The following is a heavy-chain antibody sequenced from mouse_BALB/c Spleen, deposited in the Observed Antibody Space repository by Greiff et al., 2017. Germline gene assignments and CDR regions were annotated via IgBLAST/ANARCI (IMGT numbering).Heavy chain of an antibody. V-gene: IGHV5-12-2*01. J-gene: IGHJ3*01. CDR3: ARQTARAFAY. D-gene: IGHD3-2*01. Sequence: EVMLVESGGGLVQPGGSLKLSCAASGFTFSSYTMSWVRQTPEKRLEWVAYISNGGGSTYYPDTVKGRFTISRDNAKNTLYLQMSSLKSEDTAMYYCARQTARAFAYWGQGTLVTVSA. CDR2: ISNGGGST. CDR1: GFTFSSYT.